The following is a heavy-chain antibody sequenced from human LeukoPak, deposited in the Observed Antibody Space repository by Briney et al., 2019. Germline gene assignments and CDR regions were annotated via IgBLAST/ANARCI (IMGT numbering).Heavy chain of an antibody. CDR1: GGSINGYY. CDR2: IYYSGST. J-gene: IGHJ3*02. Sequence: SETLSLTCAVSGGSINGYYWSWIRQPPGRGLEWIGYIYYSGSTNYNPSLKSRVTISVDRSKNQFSLKLSSVTAADTAVFYCARRVGATAFDAFDIWGRGTMVTVSS. V-gene: IGHV4-59*08. D-gene: IGHD1-26*01. CDR3: ARRVGATAFDAFDI.